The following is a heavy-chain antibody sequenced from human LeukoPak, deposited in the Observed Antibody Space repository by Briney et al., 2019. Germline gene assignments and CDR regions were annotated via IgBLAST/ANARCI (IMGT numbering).Heavy chain of an antibody. J-gene: IGHJ4*02. D-gene: IGHD3-3*01. CDR2: IYTSGST. CDR1: GGSISSGSYY. CDR3: ASTPYDFWSGYGGLDY. V-gene: IGHV4-61*02. Sequence: SQTLSLTCTVSGGSISSGSYYWRWIRQPAGKGLEWTGRIYTSGSTNYNPSLKSRVTISVDTSKNQFSLKLSSVTAAVTAVYYCASTPYDFWSGYGGLDYWGQGTLVTVSS.